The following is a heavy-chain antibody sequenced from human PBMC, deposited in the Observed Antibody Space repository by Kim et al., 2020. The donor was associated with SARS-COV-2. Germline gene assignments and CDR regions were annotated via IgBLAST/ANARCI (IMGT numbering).Heavy chain of an antibody. CDR1: GYTFTSYY. J-gene: IGHJ4*02. D-gene: IGHD2-15*01. CDR2: INPSGGST. CDR3: ARDYVRLVVAAHQRPGY. Sequence: ASVKVSCKASGYTFTSYYMHWVRQAPGQGLEWMGIINPSGGSTSYAQKFQGRVTMTRDTSTSTVYMELSSLRSEDTAVYYCARDYVRLVVAAHQRPGYWGQGTLVTVSS. V-gene: IGHV1-46*01.